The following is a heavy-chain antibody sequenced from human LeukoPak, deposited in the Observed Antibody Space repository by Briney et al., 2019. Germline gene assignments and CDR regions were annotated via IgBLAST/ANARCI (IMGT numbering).Heavy chain of an antibody. D-gene: IGHD3-16*01. CDR2: INPNSGGT. Sequence: GASVKVSCKTSGYSFTDYYMHWVRQAPGQGLEWMGWINPNSGGTSSAQKFQGRVTMTRDTSISTAYLEVRSLTSDDTAVYYCAPTAEAYTSWWKVWGQGTLVTVSS. CDR3: APTAEAYTSWWKV. CDR1: GYSFTDYY. V-gene: IGHV1-2*02. J-gene: IGHJ4*02.